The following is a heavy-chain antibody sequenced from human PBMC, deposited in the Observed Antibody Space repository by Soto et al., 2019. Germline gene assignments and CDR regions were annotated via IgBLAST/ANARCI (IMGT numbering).Heavy chain of an antibody. CDR1: GFTFSSYG. D-gene: IGHD3-22*01. V-gene: IGHV3-30*18. CDR3: AKDPGSGYHSGDY. Sequence: GGSLRLSCAASGFTFSSYGMHWVRQAPGKGLEWVAVISYDGSNKYYADSVKGRFTISRDNSKNTLYLQMNSLRAEDTAVYYCAKDPGSGYHSGDYWGQGTLVTVSS. CDR2: ISYDGSNK. J-gene: IGHJ4*02.